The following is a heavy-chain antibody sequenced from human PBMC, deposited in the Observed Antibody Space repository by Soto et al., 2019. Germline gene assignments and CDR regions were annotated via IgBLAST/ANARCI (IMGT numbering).Heavy chain of an antibody. Sequence: ASVKVSCKASGGTFSSHAISWVRQAPGQGLEWMGGIIPIFGTANYAQKFQGRVTITADESTSTAYMELSSLRSEDTAVYCCARDRNPTVTTSYYYYGMDVWGQGTTVTVSS. CDR1: GGTFSSHA. J-gene: IGHJ6*02. CDR3: ARDRNPTVTTSYYYYGMDV. V-gene: IGHV1-69*13. D-gene: IGHD4-4*01. CDR2: IIPIFGTA.